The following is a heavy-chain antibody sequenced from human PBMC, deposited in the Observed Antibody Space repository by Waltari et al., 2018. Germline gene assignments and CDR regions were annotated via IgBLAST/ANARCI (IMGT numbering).Heavy chain of an antibody. V-gene: IGHV3-7*01. CDR1: GFTFSSYW. J-gene: IGHJ4*02. D-gene: IGHD6-6*01. CDR2: RKEDGREK. CDR3: AREVGQAARKRFDY. Sequence: EVQLVESGGGLVQPGGSLRLSCAASGFTFSSYWMSWVRQAPGKGRGGVAKRKEDGREKDYGDSVKGRFTITRDNAKNSLYLQMNSLRAEDTAVYYCAREVGQAARKRFDYWGQGTLVTVSS.